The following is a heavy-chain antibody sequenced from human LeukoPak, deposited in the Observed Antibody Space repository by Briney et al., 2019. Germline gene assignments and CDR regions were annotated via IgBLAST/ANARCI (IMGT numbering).Heavy chain of an antibody. V-gene: IGHV1-8*01. CDR3: ARSGYGGNSFDY. CDR1: GYTFTCYD. J-gene: IGHJ4*02. CDR2: MNPNSGNT. D-gene: IGHD4-23*01. Sequence: ASVKVSCKASGYTFTCYDLNWVRQATGQGLEWMGWMNPNSGNTGYAQKFQGRVTMTRNTSISTAYMELSSLRSEDTAVYYCARSGYGGNSFDYWGQGTLVTVSS.